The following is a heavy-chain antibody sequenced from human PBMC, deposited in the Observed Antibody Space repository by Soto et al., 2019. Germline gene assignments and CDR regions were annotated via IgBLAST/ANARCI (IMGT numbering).Heavy chain of an antibody. CDR2: ISGSGGST. Sequence: PGGSLRLSCAASGFTFISYALSWVRQASGKGLEWVSAISGSGGSTYYAPSVKGRFTISRDNSKNTLYLQMNSLRAEDTAVYYCAKDAGYSSCWYLYGSEYLQDWGQGTLVPVSS. CDR3: AKDAGYSSCWYLYGSEYLQD. V-gene: IGHV3-23*01. J-gene: IGHJ1*01. D-gene: IGHD6-19*01. CDR1: GFTFISYA.